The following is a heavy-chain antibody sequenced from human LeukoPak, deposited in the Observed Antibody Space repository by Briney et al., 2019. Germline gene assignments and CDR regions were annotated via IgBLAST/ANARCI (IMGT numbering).Heavy chain of an antibody. CDR3: ARGYQLLSRVSDY. CDR1: GFTFSSYS. Sequence: GGSLRLSCAASGFTFSSYSMNWVRQAPGKGLEWVSSISSSSSYIYYADSVKGRFTISRDNAKNSLYLQMNSPRAEDTAVYYCARGYQLLSRVSDYWGQGTLVTVSS. CDR2: ISSSSSYI. V-gene: IGHV3-21*01. J-gene: IGHJ4*02. D-gene: IGHD2-2*01.